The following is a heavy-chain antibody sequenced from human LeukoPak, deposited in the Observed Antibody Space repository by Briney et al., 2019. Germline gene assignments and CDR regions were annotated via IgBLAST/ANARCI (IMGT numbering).Heavy chain of an antibody. V-gene: IGHV1-2*02. CDR1: GYTFTGYY. CDR3: ASYWSTSGNSYYYYYMDV. CDR2: INPNSGGT. Sequence: ASVKVSCKASGYTFTGYYTHWVRQAPGQGLEWMGWINPNSGGTNYAQKFQGRVTMTRDTSISTAYMELSRLRSDDTAVYYCASYWSTSGNSYYYYYMDVWGKGTTVTVSS. J-gene: IGHJ6*03. D-gene: IGHD2-2*01.